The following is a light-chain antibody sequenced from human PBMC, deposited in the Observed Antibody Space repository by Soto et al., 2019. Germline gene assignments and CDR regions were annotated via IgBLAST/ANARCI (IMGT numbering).Light chain of an antibody. CDR3: QSYDGSLRRRV. J-gene: IGLJ3*02. CDR2: GNS. CDR1: SSNIGAGYD. V-gene: IGLV1-40*01. Sequence: QSVLTQPPSVSGAPGQRVTISCTGSSSNIGAGYDVHWYQQLPGTAPKLLIYGNSNRPSGVPDRFSGSKSGTSASLAIPGRQAEDESDYYSQSYDGSLRRRVFGGATKLTV.